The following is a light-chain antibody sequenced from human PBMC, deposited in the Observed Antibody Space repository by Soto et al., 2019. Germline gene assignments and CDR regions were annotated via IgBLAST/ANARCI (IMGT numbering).Light chain of an antibody. V-gene: IGLV2-23*01. CDR1: SSDVGSYNL. CDR3: SSYAGSSTHVV. CDR2: EGS. J-gene: IGLJ2*01. Sequence: QSVLTQPASVSGSPGQSITISCTGTSSDVGSYNLVSWYQQHPGKAPKLMIYEGSKRPSGVSNRFSGSKSGNTASLTISGLQAEDEADYYCSSYAGSSTHVVFGGGTQLTV.